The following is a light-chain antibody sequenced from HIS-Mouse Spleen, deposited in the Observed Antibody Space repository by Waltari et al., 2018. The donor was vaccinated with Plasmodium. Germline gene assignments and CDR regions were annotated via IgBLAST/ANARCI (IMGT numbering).Light chain of an antibody. V-gene: IGKV3-11*01. CDR1: QSVSSY. CDR2: DAS. Sequence: EIVLTQSPATLSLPPGERATLSCRASQSVSSYLAWYQQKPGQAPRLPIHDASNRATGIPARFSGSGSGTDFTLTISSLEPEDFAVYYCQQRSNWPPLTFGGGTKVEIK. J-gene: IGKJ4*01. CDR3: QQRSNWPPLT.